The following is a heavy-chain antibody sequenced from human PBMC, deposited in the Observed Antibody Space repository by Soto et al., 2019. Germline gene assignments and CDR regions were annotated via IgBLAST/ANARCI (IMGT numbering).Heavy chain of an antibody. D-gene: IGHD2-2*01. J-gene: IGHJ6*02. CDR3: ARDLEYCSSTSCYYYYGLDV. CDR2: ISAYNGNT. Sequence: ASVKVSCKASGYTFTSYGISWVGQAPGQGLEWMGWISAYNGNTNYAQKLQGRVTMTTDTSTSTAYMELRSLRSDDTAVYYCARDLEYCSSTSCYYYYGLDVWAQGTTVTVSS. CDR1: GYTFTSYG. V-gene: IGHV1-18*04.